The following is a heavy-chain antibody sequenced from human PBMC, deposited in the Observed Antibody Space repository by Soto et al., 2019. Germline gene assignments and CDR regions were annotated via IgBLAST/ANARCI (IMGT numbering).Heavy chain of an antibody. CDR2: ISGGSGAT. CDR3: AKALDTMVVRYFDS. V-gene: IGHV3-23*01. CDR1: GFTFGDFA. Sequence: EVQLLESGGDLIQPGGSLRLSCAASGFTFGDFAMTWVRQPPRKGLEWVSAISGGSGATYYGDSVKGRFTVSRDNSKTTLYLQMNSLRGDDTAIYFCAKALDTMVVRYFDSWGQGTRVTVSP. J-gene: IGHJ4*02. D-gene: IGHD3-10*01.